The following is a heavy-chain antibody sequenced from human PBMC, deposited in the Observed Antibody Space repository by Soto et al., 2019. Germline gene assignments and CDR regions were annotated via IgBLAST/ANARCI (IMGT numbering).Heavy chain of an antibody. V-gene: IGHV4-39*01. Sequence: QLQLQESGPGLVKPSETLSLTCTVSGGSISSSSYYWGWIRQPPGKGLEWIGSIYYSGSTYYNPSLNGRVTIAVDTSKNQFSLKLSSVAAADTAVYYCARRLRGVAVAGTGFDYWGQGTLVTVSS. CDR1: GGSISSSSYY. J-gene: IGHJ4*02. D-gene: IGHD6-19*01. CDR3: ARRLRGVAVAGTGFDY. CDR2: IYYSGST.